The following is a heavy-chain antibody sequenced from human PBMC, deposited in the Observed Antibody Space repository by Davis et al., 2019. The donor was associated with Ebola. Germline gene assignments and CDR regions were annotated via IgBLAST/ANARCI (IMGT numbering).Heavy chain of an antibody. Sequence: GESLKISCKDSENIFTSYWIGWVRQRPGKGLEWMGLIYTGDSDTRYSPSFRGQVTISADKSTRSAYLQWGSLKASDTGVYYCARRGGSYIRQGFFFDSWGQGTLVTVSS. CDR3: ARRGGSYIRQGFFFDS. CDR1: ENIFTSYW. D-gene: IGHD1-26*01. CDR2: IYTGDSDT. V-gene: IGHV5-51*01. J-gene: IGHJ4*02.